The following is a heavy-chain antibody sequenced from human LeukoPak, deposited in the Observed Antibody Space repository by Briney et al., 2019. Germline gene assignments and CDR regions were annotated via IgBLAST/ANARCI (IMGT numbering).Heavy chain of an antibody. D-gene: IGHD3-3*01. CDR1: GGSLSGYY. J-gene: IGHJ3*02. Sequence: SETLSLTCAVYGGSLSGYYWSWIRQPPGKGLEWIGEINHSGSTNYNTSLRSRVTISVDTSKNQFSLKLSSVTAADTDVYYCARHGITIFGVVNRKNAFDIWGQGTMVTVSS. V-gene: IGHV4-34*01. CDR3: ARHGITIFGVVNRKNAFDI. CDR2: INHSGST.